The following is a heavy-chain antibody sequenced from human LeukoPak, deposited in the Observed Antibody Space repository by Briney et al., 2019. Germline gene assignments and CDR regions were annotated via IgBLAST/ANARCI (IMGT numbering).Heavy chain of an antibody. D-gene: IGHD5-12*01. J-gene: IGHJ4*02. CDR1: GYTFTGYY. Sequence: ASVKVSCKASGYTFTGYYMHWVRQAPGQGLGWMGWINPHSGGTNYAQKFQGRVTMTRDTSISTAYMELGGLRSDDTAVYYCASEIVTTNQFDYWGQGTLVTVSS. CDR3: ASEIVTTNQFDY. V-gene: IGHV1-2*02. CDR2: INPHSGGT.